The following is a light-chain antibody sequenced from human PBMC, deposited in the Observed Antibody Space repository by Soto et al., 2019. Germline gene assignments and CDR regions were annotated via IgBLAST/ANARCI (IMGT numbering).Light chain of an antibody. J-gene: IGKJ4*01. CDR1: QSVSSSY. Sequence: VLTQSPGTLSLSPGERATLSCRASQSVSSSYLAWYQQKPGQAPRLLIYGAAIRATGIPDRFSGSGSGTDFTLTISRLEPEDFAVYYCQQHGSSPLTFGGGTNVEIK. V-gene: IGKV3-20*01. CDR3: QQHGSSPLT. CDR2: GAA.